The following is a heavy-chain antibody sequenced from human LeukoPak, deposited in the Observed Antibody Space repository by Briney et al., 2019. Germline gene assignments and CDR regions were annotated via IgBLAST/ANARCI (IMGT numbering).Heavy chain of an antibody. J-gene: IGHJ4*02. CDR1: GFTFSSFT. Sequence: PGGSLRLSCAASGFTFSSFTMHWVRQAPGKGLEWVAVIWYDGSNKYFADSVRGRFTISRDNSKNTLYLQMDSLRVEDTAVYYCARAPLGSGSYFPCGSDYWGQGTLVTVSS. D-gene: IGHD3-10*01. V-gene: IGHV3-30*04. CDR2: IWYDGSNK. CDR3: ARAPLGSGSYFPCGSDY.